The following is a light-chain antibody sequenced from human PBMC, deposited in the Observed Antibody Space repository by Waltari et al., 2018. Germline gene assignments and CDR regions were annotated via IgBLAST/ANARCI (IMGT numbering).Light chain of an antibody. V-gene: IGLV1-40*01. Sequence: QSVLTQPPSVSGAPGQRVTISCTGSSSNIGAGYDVHWYQQLPGTAPKLLIYGNSNRPSGCPDRFSGSKSGTSASLASTGLQAEDEADYYCQSYDSSLYVVFGGGTKLTVL. CDR1: SSNIGAGYD. J-gene: IGLJ2*01. CDR2: GNS. CDR3: QSYDSSLYVV.